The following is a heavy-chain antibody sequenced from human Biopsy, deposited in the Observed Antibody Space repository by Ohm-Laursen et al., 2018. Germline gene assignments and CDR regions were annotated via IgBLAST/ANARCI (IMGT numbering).Heavy chain of an antibody. V-gene: IGHV4-61*01. J-gene: IGHJ6*02. D-gene: IGHD3-22*01. CDR3: VRGVDYYDPYHYYALDV. Sequence: GTLSLTCVVSGGSVNSDTSCWSWIRQPPGKGLEWIGYVFYTGATNYSPSLKSRVTISVDTSKNQFSLKVRSVTAADTAVCYCVRGVDYYDPYHYYALDVWGQGTTVTVSS. CDR1: GGSVNSDTSC. CDR2: VFYTGAT.